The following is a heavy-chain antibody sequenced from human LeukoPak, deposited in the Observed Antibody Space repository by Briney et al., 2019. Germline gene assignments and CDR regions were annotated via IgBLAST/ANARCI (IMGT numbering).Heavy chain of an antibody. CDR3: AKASIGYSSSWHVYSNYYYYMDV. Sequence: VGSLRLSCAASGFTFDDYAMHWVRQAPGKGLEWVSLICGDGGSTYYAGSVKGRFTISRDNSKNSLCLQINSLRTEDTALYYCAKASIGYSSSWHVYSNYYYYMDVWGKGTTVTVSS. CDR2: ICGDGGST. J-gene: IGHJ6*03. D-gene: IGHD6-13*01. CDR1: GFTFDDYA. V-gene: IGHV3-43*02.